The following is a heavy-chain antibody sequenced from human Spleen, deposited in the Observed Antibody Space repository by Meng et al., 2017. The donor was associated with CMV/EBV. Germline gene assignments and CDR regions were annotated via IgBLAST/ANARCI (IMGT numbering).Heavy chain of an antibody. Sequence: VHLQESVPGLVKPSAHLSLTCTVSGGSISSYYWSWIRQPAGKGLEWIGRIYTSGSTNYNPSLKSRVTMSVDTSKNQFSLKLSSVTAADTAVYYCARSRDYSSLTDYWGQGTLVTVSS. CDR1: GGSISSYY. J-gene: IGHJ4*02. D-gene: IGHD6-13*01. V-gene: IGHV4-4*07. CDR3: ARSRDYSSLTDY. CDR2: IYTSGST.